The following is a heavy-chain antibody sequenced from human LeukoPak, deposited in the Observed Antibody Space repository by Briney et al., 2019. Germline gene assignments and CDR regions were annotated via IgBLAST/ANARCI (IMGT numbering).Heavy chain of an antibody. D-gene: IGHD3-22*01. Sequence: ASVKVSCKASGYTFTSYGISWVRQAPGQGLEWMGWISAYNGNTNYAQNLQGRVTMTTNTPTATAYMELESLRSDDTAMYFCARAGRDSSTYYRLWGQGTLVTVSS. V-gene: IGHV1-18*01. J-gene: IGHJ4*02. CDR2: ISAYNGNT. CDR1: GYTFTSYG. CDR3: ARAGRDSSTYYRL.